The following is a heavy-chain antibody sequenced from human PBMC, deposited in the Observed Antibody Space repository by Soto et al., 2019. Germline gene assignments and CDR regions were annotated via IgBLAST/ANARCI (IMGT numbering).Heavy chain of an antibody. V-gene: IGHV4-39*01. D-gene: IGHD6-25*01. CDR1: GGSITSSDSY. CDR3: ARHHILQRPDY. Sequence: PSETLSLTCTLSGGSITSSDSYWGWIRQSPGKGLEWIGTIYYSERTFHNPSLKSRITISVDTSKHRFSLQLASLTASDTAVYYCARHHILQRPDYWGQGTLVTVSS. J-gene: IGHJ4*02. CDR2: IYYSERT.